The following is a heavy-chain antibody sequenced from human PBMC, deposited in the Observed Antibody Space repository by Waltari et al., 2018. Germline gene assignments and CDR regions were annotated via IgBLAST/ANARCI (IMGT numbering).Heavy chain of an antibody. V-gene: IGHV3-9*01. CDR3: AKGMGVTPVAQVDS. CDR1: GFPFDDFA. D-gene: IGHD3-10*01. Sequence: EGQLVESGGALVQPGRSLRLACAASGFPFDDFAMHWVRQVPGKGLAWVAGVGWDGGRTVYANSVKGRFVISRDNAKASLFLQMNSLRPEDTALYYCAKGMGVTPVAQVDSWGQGTLVSVSS. J-gene: IGHJ4*02. CDR2: VGWDGGRT.